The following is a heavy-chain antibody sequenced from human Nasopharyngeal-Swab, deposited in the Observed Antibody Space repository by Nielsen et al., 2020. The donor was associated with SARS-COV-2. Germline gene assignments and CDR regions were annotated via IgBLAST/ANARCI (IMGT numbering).Heavy chain of an antibody. CDR2: ISGSGGST. D-gene: IGHD6-19*01. J-gene: IGHJ4*02. CDR1: GFTFSSYA. Sequence: GGSLRLPCAASGFTFSSYAMSWVRQAPGKGLEWVSAISGSGGSTYYADSVKGRFTISRDNSKNTLYLQMNSLRAEDTAVYYCAKWAKYSSGWATGYYWGQGTLVTVSS. CDR3: AKWAKYSSGWATGYY. V-gene: IGHV3-23*01.